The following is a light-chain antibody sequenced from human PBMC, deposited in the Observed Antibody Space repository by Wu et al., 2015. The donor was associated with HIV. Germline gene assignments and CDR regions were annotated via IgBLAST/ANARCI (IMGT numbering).Light chain of an antibody. J-gene: IGKJ3*01. V-gene: IGKV3-11*01. CDR1: QSVSSY. CDR2: DAS. CDR3: QQRSNWPLFT. Sequence: EIVLTQSPATLSLSPGDRATLSCRASQSVSSYLAWYQQKPGQAPRLLIYDASNRATGVPARFSGSGSGTDFTLTISSLEPEDFAVYYCQQRSNWPLFTFGPGTKVEIK.